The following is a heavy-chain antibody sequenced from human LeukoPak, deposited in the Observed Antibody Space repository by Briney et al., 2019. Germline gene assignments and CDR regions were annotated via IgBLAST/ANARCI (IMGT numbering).Heavy chain of an antibody. J-gene: IGHJ5*02. CDR3: ARRWNLSYSSSSPPPYNWFDP. CDR1: GGSISSSSYY. V-gene: IGHV4-39*01. CDR2: IYYSGST. Sequence: SETLSLTCTVSGGSISSSSYYWGWIRQPPGKGLEWIGSIYYSGSTYYNPSLKSRVTISVDTSKNQFSLKLSSVTAADTAVYYCARRWNLSYSSSSPPPYNWFDPWGQGTLVTVSS. D-gene: IGHD6-13*01.